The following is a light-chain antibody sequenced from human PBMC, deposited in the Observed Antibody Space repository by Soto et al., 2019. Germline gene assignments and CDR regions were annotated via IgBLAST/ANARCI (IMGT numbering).Light chain of an antibody. CDR2: EVT. J-gene: IGLJ1*01. CDR1: SSDVGAYNY. CDR3: SSYAGKNGYV. V-gene: IGLV2-8*01. Sequence: QSALTQPPSASGSPGQSVTISCTGTSSDVGAYNYVSWYQQHPGKAPKFMIYEVTRRPSGVPNRFSGSKSGNTASLTVSGLQPEDEADYYCSSYAGKNGYVFGTGTKVTV.